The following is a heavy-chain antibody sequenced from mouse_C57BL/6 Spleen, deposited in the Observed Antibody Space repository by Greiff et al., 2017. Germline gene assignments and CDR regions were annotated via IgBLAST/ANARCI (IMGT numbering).Heavy chain of an antibody. CDR2: IHPNSGST. CDR1: GYTFTSYW. J-gene: IGHJ1*03. Sequence: VQLQQPGAELVKPGASVTLSCKASGYTFTSYWMHWVKQRPGQGLEWIGMIHPNSGSTNYNEKFKSKATLTVDKSSSTAYMQLSSLTSEDSAVYYCARNYGSSYGWYFDVWGTGTTVTVSS. V-gene: IGHV1-64*01. CDR3: ARNYGSSYGWYFDV. D-gene: IGHD1-1*01.